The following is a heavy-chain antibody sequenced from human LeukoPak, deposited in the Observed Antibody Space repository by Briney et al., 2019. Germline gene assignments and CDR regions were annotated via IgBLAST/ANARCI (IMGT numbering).Heavy chain of an antibody. J-gene: IGHJ2*01. CDR2: INYSGNT. V-gene: IGHV4-59*08. CDR1: GGSIGSYY. CDR3: TGHRSAVAGDYTYWYFDL. Sequence: KPSETLSLTCSVSGGSIGSYYWSWVRQPPGKRLEWIGYINYSGNTDYNPSLKSRVTVSVDTAKNQFSLKLSSVTAADTAVYYCTGHRSAVAGDYTYWYFDLWGRGTLVTVSS. D-gene: IGHD3-10*01.